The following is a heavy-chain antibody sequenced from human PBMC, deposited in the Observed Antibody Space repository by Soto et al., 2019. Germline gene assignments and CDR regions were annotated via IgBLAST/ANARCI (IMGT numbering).Heavy chain of an antibody. CDR2: IYHSGST. CDR3: ARCLDYGDSPERDNWFDP. D-gene: IGHD4-17*01. Sequence: SETLSLTCAVSGSSISSGGYSWSWIRQPPGMGLEWIGHIYHSGSTHYNPSLKSRVTISVDTSKNQFSLKLSSVTAADTAVYYCARCLDYGDSPERDNWFDPWGQGTLVTVSS. J-gene: IGHJ5*02. V-gene: IGHV4-30-2*02. CDR1: GSSISSGGYS.